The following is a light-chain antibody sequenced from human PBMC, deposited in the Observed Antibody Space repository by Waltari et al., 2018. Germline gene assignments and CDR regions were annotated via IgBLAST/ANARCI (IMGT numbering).Light chain of an antibody. V-gene: IGLV2-8*01. J-gene: IGLJ2*01. CDR2: EID. CDR1: TTDPRTFKY. CDR3: SSWTDSSRTGKLS. Sequence: QSALTQPPSASGSAGQSVPIPSTRTTTDPRTFKYVPWYQQHPGTAPKLILYEIDRRPSGVPDRFSGSKSGDAASLTVSGLQAEDEAIYFCSSWTDSSRTGKLSFGGGTELTVL.